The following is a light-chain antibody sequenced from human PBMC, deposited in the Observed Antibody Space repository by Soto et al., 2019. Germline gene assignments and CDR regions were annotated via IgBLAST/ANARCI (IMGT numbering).Light chain of an antibody. V-gene: IGLV2-14*01. CDR1: SSDVGGYNY. Sequence: QSALTQPASVSGSPGQSITISCTGTSSDVGGYNYVSWHQQHPGKAPKLLIYDVSSRPSGVSNRFSASKSGNTASLTISGLQAEDEADYYCSSYTISVTHVFGTGTKVTVL. CDR2: DVS. CDR3: SSYTISVTHV. J-gene: IGLJ1*01.